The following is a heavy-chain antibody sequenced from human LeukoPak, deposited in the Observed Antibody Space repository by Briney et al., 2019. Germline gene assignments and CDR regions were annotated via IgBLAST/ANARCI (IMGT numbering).Heavy chain of an antibody. Sequence: PGGSLRLTCAASGFTFSSYAMTWVRQAPGKGLEWVSAISGTGGSTYYADSVKGRFTISRDNSKNTLYLQMNSLRAEDTAVYYCAKDIYSSGWYEVDYWGQGTLVTVSS. J-gene: IGHJ4*02. CDR3: AKDIYSSGWYEVDY. CDR1: GFTFSSYA. CDR2: ISGTGGST. V-gene: IGHV3-23*01. D-gene: IGHD6-19*01.